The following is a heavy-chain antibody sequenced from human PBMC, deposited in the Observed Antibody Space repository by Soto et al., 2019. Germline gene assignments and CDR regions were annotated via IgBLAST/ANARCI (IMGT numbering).Heavy chain of an antibody. V-gene: IGHV2-5*02. CDR2: IYWDADK. CDR1: GFSLSTSGVG. D-gene: IGHD4-17*01. CDR3: AHTDTGRTTVVTAVDY. Sequence: QITLKESGPTLVKPTQTLTLTCTFSGFSLSTSGVGVGWLRQPPGKALEWLALIYWDADKRYSPSLKSRHTSTKDTSKNQVGPTMTNMDHVDTGTNYSAHTDTGRTTVVTAVDYWGQGTLVTVSS. J-gene: IGHJ4*02.